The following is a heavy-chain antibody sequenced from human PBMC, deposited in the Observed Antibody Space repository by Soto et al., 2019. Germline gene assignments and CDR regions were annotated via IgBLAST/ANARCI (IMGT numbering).Heavy chain of an antibody. CDR1: GFSLSNARMG. CDR3: ARIPRPYDSSGYYYFDY. CDR2: IFSNDEK. V-gene: IGHV2-26*01. Sequence: KESGPVLVTPTETLTLTCPVSGFSLSNARMGVSWIRQPPGKALEWLAHIFSNDEKSYSTSLKSRLTISKDTSKSQVVLTMTNMDPVDTATYYCARIPRPYDSSGYYYFDYWGQGTLVTVSS. J-gene: IGHJ4*02. D-gene: IGHD3-22*01.